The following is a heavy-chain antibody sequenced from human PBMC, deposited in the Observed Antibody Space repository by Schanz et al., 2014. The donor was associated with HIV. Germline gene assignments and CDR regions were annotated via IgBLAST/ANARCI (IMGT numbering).Heavy chain of an antibody. V-gene: IGHV1-69*06. CDR2: IIPLFVTT. Sequence: QVQLVQSGAEVKKPGSSVKVSCKASGGTFMTYAISWVRQAPGQGLEWMEGIIPLFVTTNYAQKFQGRVTITADKSTSTAYMELSSLRSEDTAVYYCARGECDFWSGYCPHFHYFDLDVWGPGTSVTVSS. D-gene: IGHD3-3*01. CDR3: ARGECDFWSGYCPHFHYFDLDV. CDR1: GGTFMTYA. J-gene: IGHJ6*02.